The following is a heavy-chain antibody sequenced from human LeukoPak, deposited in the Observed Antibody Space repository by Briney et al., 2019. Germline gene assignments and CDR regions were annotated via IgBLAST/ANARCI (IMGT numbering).Heavy chain of an antibody. Sequence: GGSLRLSCAASGFTFSSYAMSWVRQAPGKGLEWVSAISGSGGSTYYADSVKGRFTISRDNSKNTLYLQMNSLRAEDTAVYYCAKTPAMTGYSSGWYDYWGQGTLVSVSS. V-gene: IGHV3-23*01. D-gene: IGHD6-19*01. CDR2: ISGSGGST. J-gene: IGHJ4*02. CDR1: GFTFSSYA. CDR3: AKTPAMTGYSSGWYDY.